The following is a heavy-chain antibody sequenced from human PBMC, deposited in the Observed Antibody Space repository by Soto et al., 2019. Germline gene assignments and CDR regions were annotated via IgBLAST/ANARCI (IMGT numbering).Heavy chain of an antibody. Sequence: SETLSLTCTVSGGSISSNYWTWIRQPPGKGLEWIGYVYNSGSTNYNPSLKSRVTISEDTSKSQFSLKVNSMTAADTAVYYCARYRREAVAGYTLDNWGQGILGTVSS. CDR1: GGSISSNY. CDR3: ARYRREAVAGYTLDN. D-gene: IGHD6-13*01. CDR2: VYNSGST. J-gene: IGHJ4*02. V-gene: IGHV4-59*01.